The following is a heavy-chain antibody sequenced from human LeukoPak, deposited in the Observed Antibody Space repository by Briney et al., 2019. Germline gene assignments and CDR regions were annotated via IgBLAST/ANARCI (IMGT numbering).Heavy chain of an antibody. CDR2: INSDGSST. Sequence: QPGGSLRLSCAASGFTFSSYWMHWVRQAPGKGLVWVSRINSDGSSTSYADSVKGRFTISRDNAKNTLYLQMSSLRAEDTAVYYCAKDLELVFYDSTAYEYWGQGTLVTVSS. D-gene: IGHD3-22*01. CDR1: GFTFSSYW. J-gene: IGHJ4*02. V-gene: IGHV3-74*01. CDR3: AKDLELVFYDSTAYEY.